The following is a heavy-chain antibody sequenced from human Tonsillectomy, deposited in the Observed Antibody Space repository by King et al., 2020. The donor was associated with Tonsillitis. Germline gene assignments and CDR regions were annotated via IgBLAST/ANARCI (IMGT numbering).Heavy chain of an antibody. D-gene: IGHD3-22*01. J-gene: IGHJ4*02. CDR3: ARDGAAYDSSGYYPYYFDY. CDR1: GGTFSSYP. V-gene: IGHV1-69*04. CDR2: IIPILGIA. Sequence: QLVQSGAEVKKPGSSVKVSCKASGGTFSSYPISWVRQAPGQGLEWMGRIIPILGIANYAQKFQGRVTITADKSTSTAYMEVISLRSEDTAVYYCARDGAAYDSSGYYPYYFDYWGQGTLVTVSS.